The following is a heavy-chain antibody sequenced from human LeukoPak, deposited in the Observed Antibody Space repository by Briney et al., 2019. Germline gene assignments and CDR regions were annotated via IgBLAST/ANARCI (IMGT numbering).Heavy chain of an antibody. D-gene: IGHD3-10*01. CDR1: GYTFTSYG. CDR3: ARAEIDYYGSGSYSIRFDP. V-gene: IGHV1-18*01. CDR2: ISAHNGNT. J-gene: IGHJ5*02. Sequence: ASVKVSCKASGYTFTSYGISWVRQAPGQGLEWMGWISAHNGNTNYAQKLQGRVTMTTDTSTSTAYMELRSLRSDDTAVYYCARAEIDYYGSGSYSIRFDPWGQGTLVTVSS.